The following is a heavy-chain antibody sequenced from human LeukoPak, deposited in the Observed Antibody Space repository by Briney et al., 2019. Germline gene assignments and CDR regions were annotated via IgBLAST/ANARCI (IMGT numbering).Heavy chain of an antibody. D-gene: IGHD3-22*01. Sequence: SVKVSCKASGGTFISYAISWVRQAPGQGLEWMGGIIPIFGTANYAQKFQGRVTITADESTSTAYMELSSLRSEDTAVYYCARDSGYYRAFDIWGQGTMVTVSS. CDR1: GGTFISYA. J-gene: IGHJ3*02. CDR3: ARDSGYYRAFDI. CDR2: IIPIFGTA. V-gene: IGHV1-69*13.